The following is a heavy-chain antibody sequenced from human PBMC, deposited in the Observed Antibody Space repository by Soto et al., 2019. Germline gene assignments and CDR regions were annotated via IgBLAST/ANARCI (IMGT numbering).Heavy chain of an antibody. CDR3: AKEDISGTRFDY. CDR2: ISGSGGST. CDR1: GFTFSSYA. V-gene: IGHV3-23*01. D-gene: IGHD1-20*01. Sequence: GSLRLSCAASGFTFSSYAMSWVRQAPGKGLEWVSAISGSGGSTYYADSVKCRYNISRDNSKNTLCLQMNNLRAEDTAVYYCAKEDISGTRFDYWGQGTLVTVSS. J-gene: IGHJ4*02.